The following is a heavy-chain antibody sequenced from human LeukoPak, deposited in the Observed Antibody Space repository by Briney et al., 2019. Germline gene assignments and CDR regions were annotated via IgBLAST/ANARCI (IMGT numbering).Heavy chain of an antibody. D-gene: IGHD6-19*01. V-gene: IGHV4-59*01. CDR1: GGSISSYY. J-gene: IGHJ4*02. CDR3: ASRSLGTVAFDY. CDR2: IYYSGST. Sequence: SETLSLTFTVSGGSISSYYWSWIRQPPGKGLEWIGYIYYSGSTNYNPSLKSRVTISVDTSKNQFSLKLSSVTAADTAVYYCASRSLGTVAFDYWGQGTLVTVSS.